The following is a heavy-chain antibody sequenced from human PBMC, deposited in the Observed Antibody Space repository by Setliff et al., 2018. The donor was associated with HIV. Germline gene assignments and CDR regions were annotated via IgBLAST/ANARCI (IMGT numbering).Heavy chain of an antibody. CDR2: IYYSGST. D-gene: IGHD2-2*01. CDR1: GGSISGHY. V-gene: IGHV4-59*11. Sequence: SETLSLTCTVSGGSISGHYWSWIRQPPGMGLEWVGYIYYSGSTYSNPSLMSRATMSVDTYKNQFSLELRSVTVADTAVYFCAREDASGNHAFDFWGQGKMVTVSS. J-gene: IGHJ3*01. CDR3: AREDASGNHAFDF.